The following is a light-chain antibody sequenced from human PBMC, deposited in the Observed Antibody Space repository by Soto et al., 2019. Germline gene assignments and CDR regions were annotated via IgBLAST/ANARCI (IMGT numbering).Light chain of an antibody. CDR2: AAS. V-gene: IGKV1-39*01. CDR1: QSISSY. Sequence: DIQMTQSPSSLSASVGDRVTITCRASQSISSYLNWYQQKPGKAPKLLIYAASSLQSGVPSRFSGSGSGTDFTLTISSLQPEDFATYYCQQSYSTHWKFGQGTKVDI. J-gene: IGKJ1*01. CDR3: QQSYSTHWK.